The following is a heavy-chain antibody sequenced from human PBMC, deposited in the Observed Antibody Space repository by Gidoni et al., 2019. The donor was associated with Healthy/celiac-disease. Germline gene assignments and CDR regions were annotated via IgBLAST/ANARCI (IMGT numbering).Heavy chain of an antibody. CDR3: ARDYGDQGYGMDV. CDR2: ISYDGSNK. Sequence: QVQLVESGGGVVQPGRSLLLSCAASGFTFSSYAMHWVRQAPGKGLEWVAVISYDGSNKYYADSVKGRFTISRDNSKNTLYLQMNSLRAEDTAVYYCARDYGDQGYGMDVWGQGTTVTVSS. D-gene: IGHD4-17*01. CDR1: GFTFSSYA. J-gene: IGHJ6*02. V-gene: IGHV3-30*04.